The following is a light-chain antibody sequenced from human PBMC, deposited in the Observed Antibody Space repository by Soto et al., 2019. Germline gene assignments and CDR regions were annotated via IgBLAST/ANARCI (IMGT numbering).Light chain of an antibody. V-gene: IGLV1-44*01. CDR2: SSN. Sequence: QSVLTQPPSVSGTPGQSVTISCSGSSSTFGPHTVNWFQQLPGTAPKLLIYSSNRRPSGVPDRFSGSKSDTSASLAISGLQSEDEADYYCAKWDDSLNGYLFGTGTKVTVL. CDR1: SSTFGPHT. CDR3: AKWDDSLNGYL. J-gene: IGLJ1*01.